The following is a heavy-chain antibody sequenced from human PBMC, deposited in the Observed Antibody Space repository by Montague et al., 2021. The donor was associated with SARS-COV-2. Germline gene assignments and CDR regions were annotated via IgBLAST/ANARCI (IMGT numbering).Heavy chain of an antibody. J-gene: IGHJ4*02. CDR3: ARTEVNTPLGLDY. D-gene: IGHD5-18*01. CDR2: IAWDDDK. Sequence: PALVKPTQTLTLTCTFSGFSLSTSGMRASWIRQPPGKALEWLARIAWDDDKFYSTSLKTRLTISKDTSKNQVVLTMTNMDPVDTATYYCARTEVNTPLGLDYWGQGTLVTVSS. V-gene: IGHV2-70*04. CDR1: GFSLSTSGMR.